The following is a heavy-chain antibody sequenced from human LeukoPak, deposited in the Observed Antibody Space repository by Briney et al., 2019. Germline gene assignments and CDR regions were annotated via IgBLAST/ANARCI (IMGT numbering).Heavy chain of an antibody. CDR3: ARVYSSSSYDY. CDR1: GGAIDNYY. D-gene: IGHD6-6*01. Sequence: SETLSLTCTVSGGAIDNYYWSWIRQPPGKGLEWIGYIYYSGSTNYNPSLKSRVTISVDTSKNQFSLKLSSVTAADTAVYYCARVYSSSSYDYWGQGTLVTVSS. V-gene: IGHV4-59*01. J-gene: IGHJ4*02. CDR2: IYYSGST.